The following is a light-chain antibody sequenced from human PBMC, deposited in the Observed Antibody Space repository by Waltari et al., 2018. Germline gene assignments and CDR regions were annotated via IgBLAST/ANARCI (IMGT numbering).Light chain of an antibody. Sequence: SALPPPASVSGSPGESINISCTGPDSDIGSYKSVSWYQQYPGKAPKLLIYDVYARPSGVSNRFSGSKSVNTASLTISGLQAEDEAEYFCSSYTSISTVIFGGGTKVSVL. V-gene: IGLV2-14*01. CDR3: SSYTSISTVI. CDR2: DVY. CDR1: DSDIGSYKS. J-gene: IGLJ2*01.